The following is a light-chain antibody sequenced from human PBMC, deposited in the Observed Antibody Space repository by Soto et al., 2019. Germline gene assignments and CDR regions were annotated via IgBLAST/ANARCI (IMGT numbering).Light chain of an antibody. V-gene: IGLV2-11*01. CDR1: ISDVGRYDY. CDR2: DVT. Sequence: QSSLTQPRSLSASPGPSVTISCTGTISDVGRYDYVSWYQQHPGKAPKLIVYDVTERPSGVPDRFSGSKSGNTASLTISGLQAEDEADYSCCSFAGSYSDVFGTGTKVNV. CDR3: CSFAGSYSDV. J-gene: IGLJ1*01.